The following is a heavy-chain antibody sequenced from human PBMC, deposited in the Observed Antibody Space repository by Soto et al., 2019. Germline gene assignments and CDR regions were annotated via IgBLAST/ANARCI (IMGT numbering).Heavy chain of an antibody. Sequence: EVRLLESVGGLVQPGGSLSLSCAASGFTFDTYAMNWVRQAPGQGLQWVSGLVGSGGDKSYADSVRGRFTVSRDNSVSTRYIHMTKLRDEDTAGNCCAKDLIALNGVWEPFDVWGRGISVTVSS. V-gene: IGHV3-23*01. D-gene: IGHD1-26*01. CDR2: LVGSGGDK. J-gene: IGHJ3*01. CDR1: GFTFDTYA. CDR3: AKDLIALNGVWEPFDV.